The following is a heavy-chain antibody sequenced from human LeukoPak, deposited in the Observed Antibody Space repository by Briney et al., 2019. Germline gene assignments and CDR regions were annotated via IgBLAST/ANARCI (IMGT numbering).Heavy chain of an antibody. V-gene: IGHV3-7*03. CDR1: GFMFSSNW. CDR3: AKEGRSLQTY. Sequence: GGSLRLSCAASGFMFSSNWMSWVHLAPGKGLEWVANIKEDGTETYYVDSVKGRFTISRDNAKNSLYLQMNSLRVEDMAVYYCAKEGRSLQTYWGQGTLVTVSS. CDR2: IKEDGTET. D-gene: IGHD5-24*01. J-gene: IGHJ4*02.